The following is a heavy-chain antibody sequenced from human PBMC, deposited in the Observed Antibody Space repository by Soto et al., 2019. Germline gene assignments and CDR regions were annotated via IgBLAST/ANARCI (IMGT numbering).Heavy chain of an antibody. CDR2: ISGSGGST. Sequence: PGGSLRLSCAASGFTFSSYAMSWVRQAPGKGLEWVSAISGSGGSTYYADSVKGRFTISRDNSKNTLYLQMNSLRAEDTAVYYCAKEIESSWLYYYYYGMDVWGQGTTVTVSS. CDR3: AKEIESSWLYYYYYGMDV. CDR1: GFTFSSYA. D-gene: IGHD6-13*01. V-gene: IGHV3-23*01. J-gene: IGHJ6*02.